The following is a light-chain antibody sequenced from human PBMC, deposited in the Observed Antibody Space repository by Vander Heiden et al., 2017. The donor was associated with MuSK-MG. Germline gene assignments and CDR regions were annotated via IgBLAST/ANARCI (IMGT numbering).Light chain of an antibody. V-gene: IGLV3-9*01. CDR1: NIGSKN. CDR3: QVWDRGVV. CDR2: RDS. Sequence: PLSVSVALGQTARITCGGNNIGSKNVHWYQQKPGQAPVLVIYRDSNRPSGIPERFSGSNSGNTATLTISRAQAGDEADYYCQVWDRGVVFGGGTKLTVL. J-gene: IGLJ2*01.